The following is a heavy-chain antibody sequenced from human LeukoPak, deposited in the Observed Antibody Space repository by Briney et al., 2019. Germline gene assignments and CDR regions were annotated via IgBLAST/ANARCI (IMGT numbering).Heavy chain of an antibody. CDR2: ISGSGGST. J-gene: IGHJ5*02. Sequence: GGSLRLSCAASGFTFSSYAMSWVRQAPGKGLEWVSAISGSGGSTYYADSVKGRFTISRDNSKNTLYLQMTSLRPEDTAVYYCAKATSGNDVVTVAGGGWFDPWGQGTLVTVSS. D-gene: IGHD6-19*01. V-gene: IGHV3-23*01. CDR3: AKATSGNDVVTVAGGGWFDP. CDR1: GFTFSSYA.